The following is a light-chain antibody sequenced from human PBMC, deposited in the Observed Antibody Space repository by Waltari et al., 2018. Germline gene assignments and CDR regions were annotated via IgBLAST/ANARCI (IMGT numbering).Light chain of an antibody. CDR3: CSYAGSYTFVV. V-gene: IGLV2-11*01. Sequence: QSALTQPRSVSGSPGQSVTISCTGTSSDVGGYNYVSWYQPHPGKAPKLMIYDVSKRPSGAPDRFSGSKSGNTASLTISGLQAEDEADYYCCSYAGSYTFVVFGGGTKLTVL. CDR2: DVS. J-gene: IGLJ2*01. CDR1: SSDVGGYNY.